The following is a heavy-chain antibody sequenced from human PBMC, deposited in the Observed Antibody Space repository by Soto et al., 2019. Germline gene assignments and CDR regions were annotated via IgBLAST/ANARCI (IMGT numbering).Heavy chain of an antibody. Sequence: QVQLVQSGAEEKKPGASVKVSCKASGYTFTNYAMHWVRQAPGQRLEWMGWINAGNGNTKYSQKFQGRVTITRDTSASTAYMELSRLRSEDTAVYYCARVSGYYLPDYWGQGTLVTVSS. CDR1: GYTFTNYA. D-gene: IGHD5-12*01. CDR2: INAGNGNT. CDR3: ARVSGYYLPDY. V-gene: IGHV1-3*05. J-gene: IGHJ4*02.